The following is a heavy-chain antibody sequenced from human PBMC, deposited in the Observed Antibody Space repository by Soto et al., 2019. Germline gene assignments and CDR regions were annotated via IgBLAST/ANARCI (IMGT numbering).Heavy chain of an antibody. CDR1: GFTFSNAW. V-gene: IGHV3-15*07. Sequence: GGSLRLSCAASGFTFSNAWMNWVRQAPGKGLEWVGRIKSKTDGGTTDYAAPVKGRFTISRDDSKNTLYLQMNSLKTEDTAVYYCTIDFLDFGDYVGDYYYYYGMDVWGQGTTVTVSS. D-gene: IGHD4-17*01. J-gene: IGHJ6*02. CDR2: IKSKTDGGTT. CDR3: TIDFLDFGDYVGDYYYYYGMDV.